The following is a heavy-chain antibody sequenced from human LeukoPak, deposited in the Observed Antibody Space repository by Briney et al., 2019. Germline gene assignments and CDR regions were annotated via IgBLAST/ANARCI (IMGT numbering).Heavy chain of an antibody. D-gene: IGHD3-22*01. Sequence: ASVKVSCKASGYIFTSYVLHWVRQAPGQGLEWMGWINTNTGNPTYAQGFTGRFVFSLDTSVSTAYLQISSLKADDTAMYYCARGDYETHGYQTRWGQGTLVTVS. CDR2: INTNTGNP. CDR3: ARGDYETHGYQTR. J-gene: IGHJ4*02. V-gene: IGHV7-4-1*02. CDR1: GYIFTSYV.